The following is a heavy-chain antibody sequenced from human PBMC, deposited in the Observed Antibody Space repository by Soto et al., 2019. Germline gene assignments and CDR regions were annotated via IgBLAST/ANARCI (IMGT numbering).Heavy chain of an antibody. V-gene: IGHV4-31*03. D-gene: IGHD3-3*01. J-gene: IGHJ6*03. CDR3: ARDRRITIFGVVPNPNYYMDV. CDR1: GGSISSGGYY. CDR2: IYYSGST. Sequence: PSETLSLTCTVSGGSISSGGYYWSWIRQHPGKGLEWIGYIYYSGSTYYNPSLKSRVTISVDTSKNQFSLKLSSVTAADTAVYYCARDRRITIFGVVPNPNYYMDVWGKGTTVTVSS.